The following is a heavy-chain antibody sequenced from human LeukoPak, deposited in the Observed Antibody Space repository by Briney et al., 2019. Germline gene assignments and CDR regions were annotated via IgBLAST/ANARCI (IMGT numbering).Heavy chain of an antibody. V-gene: IGHV1-69*04. CDR2: IIPILGIA. Sequence: ASVKVSCKASGGTFSSYAISWVRQAPGQGLEWMGRIIPILGIANYAQKFQGRVTITADKSTSTAYMELSSLRSEDTAVYYCARDRIASNGYSSGWPKTDYYYYGMDVWGQGTTVTVSS. CDR3: ARDRIASNGYSSGWPKTDYYYYGMDV. D-gene: IGHD6-19*01. CDR1: GGTFSSYA. J-gene: IGHJ6*02.